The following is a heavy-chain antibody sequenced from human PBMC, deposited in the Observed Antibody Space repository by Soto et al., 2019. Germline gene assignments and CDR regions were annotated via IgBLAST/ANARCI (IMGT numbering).Heavy chain of an antibody. V-gene: IGHV4-4*02. Sequence: QVQLQESGPGLVKPSGTLSLTCAVSGDSISSPNWWGWVRQPPGKGLEWIGEVFHSGGTNYNPSLKSRIPISVDKSKTQFSLILTSVTAADTAIYYCARALGSSGFHGWLDPWGQGTLVTVSS. CDR3: ARALGSSGFHGWLDP. J-gene: IGHJ5*02. D-gene: IGHD3-22*01. CDR2: VFHSGGT. CDR1: GDSISSPNW.